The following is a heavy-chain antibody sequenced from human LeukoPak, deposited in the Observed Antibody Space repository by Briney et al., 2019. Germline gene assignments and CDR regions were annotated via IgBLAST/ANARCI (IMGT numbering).Heavy chain of an antibody. CDR3: ARTNSGYSSGWYSDFDY. CDR2: INPSGGST. Sequence: ASVKVSCKASGYTFTSYYMHWVRQAPGQGLEWMGIINPSGGSTSYAQKFQGRVTMTRDMSTSTVYMELSSLRSEDTAVYYCARTNSGYSSGWYSDFDYWGQGTLVTVSS. D-gene: IGHD6-19*01. V-gene: IGHV1-46*01. CDR1: GYTFTSYY. J-gene: IGHJ4*02.